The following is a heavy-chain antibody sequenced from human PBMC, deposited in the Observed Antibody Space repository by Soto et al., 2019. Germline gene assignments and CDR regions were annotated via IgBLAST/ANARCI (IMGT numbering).Heavy chain of an antibody. V-gene: IGHV1-69*13. CDR2: IIPIFGTA. CDR3: AREMGATTFVPYYYFGMDV. D-gene: IGHD1-26*01. CDR1: GGTFSSYA. J-gene: IGHJ6*02. Sequence: ASVKVSCKASGGTFSSYAISWVRQAPGQGLEWMGGIIPIFGTANYAQKFQGRVTITADESTSTAYMELSSLRSEDTAVYYCAREMGATTFVPYYYFGMDVWGQGTTVTVS.